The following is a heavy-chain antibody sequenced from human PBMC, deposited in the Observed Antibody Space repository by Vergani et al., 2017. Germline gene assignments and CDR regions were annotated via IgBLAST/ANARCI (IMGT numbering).Heavy chain of an antibody. D-gene: IGHD6-19*01. J-gene: IGHJ2*01. V-gene: IGHV4-61*02. CDR1: GGSISSGSYY. Sequence: QVQLQESGPGLVKPSQTLSLTCTVSGGSISSGSYYWSWIRQPAGKGLEWIGRIYTSGSTNYNPSLKSRVTISVDTSKNQFSLKLSSVTAADTAVYYCARDERIAVASDYWYFDLWGRGTLVTVSS. CDR2: IYTSGST. CDR3: ARDERIAVASDYWYFDL.